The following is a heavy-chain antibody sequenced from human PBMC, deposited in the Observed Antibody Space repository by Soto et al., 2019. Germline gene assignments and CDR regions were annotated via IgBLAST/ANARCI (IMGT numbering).Heavy chain of an antibody. V-gene: IGHV4-30-4*01. CDR2: IYYSGST. Sequence: QVQLQESGPGLVKPSQTLSLTCTVSGGSISSGDYYWSWIRQPPGKGLEWIGYIYYSGSTYYNPYLKSRVTISVDTSKNQFSLKLSSVTAADTAVYYCARDPQDCGGDCYYFDYWGQGTLVTVSS. D-gene: IGHD2-21*02. CDR1: GGSISSGDYY. J-gene: IGHJ4*02. CDR3: ARDPQDCGGDCYYFDY.